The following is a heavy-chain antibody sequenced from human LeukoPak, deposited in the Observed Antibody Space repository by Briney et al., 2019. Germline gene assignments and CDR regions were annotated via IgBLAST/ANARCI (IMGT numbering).Heavy chain of an antibody. Sequence: PSETLSLTCAVYGGSFSGYYWSWIRQPPGKGLEWIGEINHSGSTNYNPSLKSRVTISVDTSKNQFSLKLSSVTAADTAVYYCARGSGSGYFRPYDYWGQGTLVTVSS. D-gene: IGHD3-22*01. CDR2: INHSGST. CDR1: GGSFSGYY. J-gene: IGHJ4*02. CDR3: ARGSGSGYFRPYDY. V-gene: IGHV4-34*01.